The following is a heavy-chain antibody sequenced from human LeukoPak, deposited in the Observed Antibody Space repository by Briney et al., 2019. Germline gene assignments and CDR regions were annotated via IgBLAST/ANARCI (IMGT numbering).Heavy chain of an antibody. Sequence: PGGSLRLSCAASGFTFSSYAMSWVRQAPGKGLEWVSAISSSGGSTFYADSVKGRFTISRDNSKNTLYLQMNSLRAEDTAVYYCARIPRAARPPGAFDIWGQGTMVTVSS. D-gene: IGHD6-6*01. V-gene: IGHV3-23*01. CDR1: GFTFSSYA. J-gene: IGHJ3*02. CDR3: ARIPRAARPPGAFDI. CDR2: ISSSGGST.